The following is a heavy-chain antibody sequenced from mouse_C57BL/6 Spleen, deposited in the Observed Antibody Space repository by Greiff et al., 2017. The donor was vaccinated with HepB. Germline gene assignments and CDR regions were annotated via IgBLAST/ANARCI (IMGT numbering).Heavy chain of an antibody. D-gene: IGHD1-3*01. CDR3: ARESSDY. Sequence: EVKLVESGGGLVKPGGSLKLSCAASGFTFSSYAMSWVRQTPEKRLEWVATISDGGSYTYYPDNVKGRFTISRDNAKNNLYLQMSHLKSEDTAMYYCARESSDYWGQGTTLTVPS. V-gene: IGHV5-4*01. CDR2: ISDGGSYT. J-gene: IGHJ2*01. CDR1: GFTFSSYA.